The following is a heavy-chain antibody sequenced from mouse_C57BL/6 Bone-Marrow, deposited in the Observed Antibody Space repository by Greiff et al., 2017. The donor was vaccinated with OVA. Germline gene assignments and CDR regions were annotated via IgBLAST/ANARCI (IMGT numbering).Heavy chain of an antibody. D-gene: IGHD4-1*01. V-gene: IGHV1-82*01. CDR1: GYAFSSSW. J-gene: IGHJ3*01. Sequence: QVQLQQSGPELVKPGASVKISCKASGYAFSSSWMNWVKQRPGKGLEWIGRIYPGDGDTNYNGKFKGKATLTADKSSSTVYMELSRLTSEDSAVYFCARHERVTGTAWFAYWGQGTLVTVSA. CDR3: ARHERVTGTAWFAY. CDR2: IYPGDGDT.